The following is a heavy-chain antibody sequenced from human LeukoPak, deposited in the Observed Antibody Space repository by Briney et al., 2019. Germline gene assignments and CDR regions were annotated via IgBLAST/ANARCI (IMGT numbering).Heavy chain of an antibody. Sequence: SETLSLTCGVFGVSINDYYWSWIRQSPGKGLEWIGDISHTEGTRYNPSLESRVTMSAGTSENQLSLKLIFVTAANTAVYYCARIRCGHSGSVCYNHWGLGTLVTVSS. D-gene: IGHD2-21*01. J-gene: IGHJ4*02. CDR2: ISHTEGT. CDR3: ARIRCGHSGSVCYNH. CDR1: GVSINDYY. V-gene: IGHV4-34*01.